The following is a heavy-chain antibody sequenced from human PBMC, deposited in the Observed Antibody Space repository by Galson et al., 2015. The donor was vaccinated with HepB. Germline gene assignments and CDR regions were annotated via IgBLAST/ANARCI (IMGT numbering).Heavy chain of an antibody. D-gene: IGHD3-16*01. CDR3: ARHRVTPGGVFDY. Sequence: SETLSLTCTVSGGSISSSSYYWGWIRQPPGKGLEWIGSIYYSGSTYYNPSLKSRVTISVDTSKNQFSLKLSSVTAADTAVYYCARHRVTPGGVFDYWGQGTLVTVSS. V-gene: IGHV4-39*01. CDR1: GGSISSSSYY. CDR2: IYYSGST. J-gene: IGHJ4*02.